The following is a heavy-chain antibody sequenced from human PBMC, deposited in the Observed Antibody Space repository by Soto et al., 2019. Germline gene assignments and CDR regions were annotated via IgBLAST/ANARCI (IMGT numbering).Heavy chain of an antibody. Sequence: GGSLRLSCAASGFTFSSYAMSWVRQAPGKGLEWVSAISGSGGSTYYADSVKGRFTISRDNSKNTLYLQMNSLRAEDTAVYYCAKAGEGITMVRGFLGAFDIWGQGTMVTVSS. V-gene: IGHV3-23*01. CDR3: AKAGEGITMVRGFLGAFDI. CDR2: ISGSGGST. CDR1: GFTFSSYA. J-gene: IGHJ3*02. D-gene: IGHD3-10*01.